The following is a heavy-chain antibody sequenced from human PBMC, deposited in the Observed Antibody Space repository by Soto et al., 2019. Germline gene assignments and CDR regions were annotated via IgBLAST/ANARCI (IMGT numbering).Heavy chain of an antibody. Sequence: GESLKISCKGSGYSFTSYWIGWVRQMPGKGLEWMGIIYPGDSDTRYSPSFQGQVTISADKSISIAYLQWSSLKASDTAMYYCASLAAGYSSGWYSPNWFDPWGQGTLVTVSS. CDR2: IYPGDSDT. J-gene: IGHJ5*02. CDR1: GYSFTSYW. V-gene: IGHV5-51*01. D-gene: IGHD6-19*01. CDR3: ASLAAGYSSGWYSPNWFDP.